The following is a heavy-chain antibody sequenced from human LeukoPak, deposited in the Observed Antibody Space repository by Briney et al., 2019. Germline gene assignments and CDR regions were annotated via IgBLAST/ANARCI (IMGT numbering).Heavy chain of an antibody. CDR2: IRRSGSTI. V-gene: IGHV3-11*04. D-gene: IGHD2-15*01. J-gene: IGHJ3*02. CDR3: ARDGESLVDPWAFDI. Sequence: GGSLRLSCAASGFTFSDYYMSWIRQAPGKGLEGVSYIRRSGSTIFYADSVKGRFTISRDNAKKSLYLQMNSLRAEDTAVYYCARDGESLVDPWAFDIWGQGTMVTVSS. CDR1: GFTFSDYY.